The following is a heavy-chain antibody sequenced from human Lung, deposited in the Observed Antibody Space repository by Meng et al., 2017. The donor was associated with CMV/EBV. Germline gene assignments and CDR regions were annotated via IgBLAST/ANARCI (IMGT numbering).Heavy chain of an antibody. CDR1: GFTFSDYY. D-gene: IGHD2-8*01. V-gene: IGHV3-11*05. J-gene: IGHJ4*02. CDR3: ARDFSLYRTSGVQ. CDR2: ISPTTGYT. Sequence: QVHLVEFGGGLVKPGGSLRLSCTGSGFTFSDYYMSWIRQAPGKGLEWVSYISPTTGYTEYADSVKGRFTISRDNAKNSLFLQMNSLRSEDTAVYYCARDFSLYRTSGVQWGQGTLVTVSS.